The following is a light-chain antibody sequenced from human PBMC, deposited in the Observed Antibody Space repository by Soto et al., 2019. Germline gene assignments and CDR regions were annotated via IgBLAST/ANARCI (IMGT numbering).Light chain of an antibody. V-gene: IGKV3-15*01. J-gene: IGKJ1*01. Sequence: IVMPQSPATLSVSPGERATLSCRASQSVSSNLAWYQQKPGQAPRLLISGASTRATGIPARFSGSGSGTEFTLTISSLQSEDFAVYYCQHYNNWPRTFGQGTKVEIK. CDR2: GAS. CDR3: QHYNNWPRT. CDR1: QSVSSN.